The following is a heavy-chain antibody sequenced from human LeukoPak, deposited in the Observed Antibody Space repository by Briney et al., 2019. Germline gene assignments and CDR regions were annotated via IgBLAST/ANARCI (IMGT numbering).Heavy chain of an antibody. CDR3: ANSGYSYGRTFDY. J-gene: IGHJ4*02. CDR1: GYTFTDYY. V-gene: IGHV1-69-2*01. CDR2: VDPEDGET. Sequence: ASVKVSCKVSGYTFTDYYMRWVQQAPGKGLEWMGLVDPEDGETIYAEKFQGRVTITADTSTDTAYMELSSLRSEDTAVYYCANSGYSYGRTFDYWGQGTLVTVSS. D-gene: IGHD5-18*01.